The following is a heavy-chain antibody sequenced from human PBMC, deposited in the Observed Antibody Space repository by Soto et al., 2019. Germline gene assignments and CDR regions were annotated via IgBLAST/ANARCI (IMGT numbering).Heavy chain of an antibody. CDR3: ARWAPAVAGPLSYYYYYGMDV. V-gene: IGHV1-69*13. D-gene: IGHD6-19*01. Sequence: GTSVKVSCKASGGTFSSYAISWVRQAPGQGLEWMGGIIPIFGTANYAQKFQGRVTITADESTSTAYMELSSLRSEDTAVYYCARWAPAVAGPLSYYYYYGMDVWGQGTTVTVSS. CDR1: GGTFSSYA. J-gene: IGHJ6*02. CDR2: IIPIFGTA.